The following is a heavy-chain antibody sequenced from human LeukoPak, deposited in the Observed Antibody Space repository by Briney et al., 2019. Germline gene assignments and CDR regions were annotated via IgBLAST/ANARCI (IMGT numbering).Heavy chain of an antibody. D-gene: IGHD2-2*02. Sequence: SGGSLRLSCAASGFTFSTYAMSWVRQAPGKGLEWVSAISGSGGSSYYADSVKGRFTISRDNSKNTLYLQMNSLRAEDTAVYYCAKRYCSSTSCYSGYDYWGQGTLVTVSS. CDR3: AKRYCSSTSCYSGYDY. CDR1: GFTFSTYA. CDR2: ISGSGGSS. J-gene: IGHJ4*02. V-gene: IGHV3-23*01.